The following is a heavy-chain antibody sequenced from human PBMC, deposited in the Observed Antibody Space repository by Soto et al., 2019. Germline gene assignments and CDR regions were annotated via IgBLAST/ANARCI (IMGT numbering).Heavy chain of an antibody. J-gene: IGHJ6*03. Sequence: EVQLVESGGGLVQPGGSLRLSCAASGFTFSSYSMNWVRQAPGKGLEWVSYISSSSSTIYYADSVKGRLTISRDNAKNSLYLQMNSLSAEDTAVYYCARVTTSDGIYDYMDVWGKGTTVTVSS. CDR3: ARVTTSDGIYDYMDV. CDR2: ISSSSSTI. V-gene: IGHV3-48*01. CDR1: GFTFSSYS. D-gene: IGHD3-3*01.